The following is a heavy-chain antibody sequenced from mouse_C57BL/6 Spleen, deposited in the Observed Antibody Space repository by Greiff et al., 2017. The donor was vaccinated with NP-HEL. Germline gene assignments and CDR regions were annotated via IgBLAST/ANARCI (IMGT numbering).Heavy chain of an antibody. Sequence: EVKLMESGPELVKPGASVKMSCKASGYTFTDYNMHWVKQSHGKSLEWIGYINPNNGGTSYNQKFKGKATLTVNKSSSTAYMELRSLTSEDSAVYYCARGGYYWYFDVWGTGTTVTVSS. D-gene: IGHD2-2*01. CDR3: ARGGYYWYFDV. CDR1: GYTFTDYN. J-gene: IGHJ1*03. CDR2: INPNNGGT. V-gene: IGHV1-22*01.